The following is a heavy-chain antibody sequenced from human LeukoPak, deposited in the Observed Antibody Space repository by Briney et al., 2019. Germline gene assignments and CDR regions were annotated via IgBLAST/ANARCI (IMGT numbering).Heavy chain of an antibody. Sequence: PSETLSLTCAVSGDSISSSPYLWVWIRQPPGEGLEWIGGVFYRGTTYYNPSLKCRVTMSVDTSKDQFSLQLRSVTAADTAVYYCARGGYQQTRTFDFWGQGTLVTVSS. V-gene: IGHV4-39*07. CDR2: VFYRGTT. D-gene: IGHD5-18*01. CDR1: GDSISSSPYL. CDR3: ARGGYQQTRTFDF. J-gene: IGHJ4*02.